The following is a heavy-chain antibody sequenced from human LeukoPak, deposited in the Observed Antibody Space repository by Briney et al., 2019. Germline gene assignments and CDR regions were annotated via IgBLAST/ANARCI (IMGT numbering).Heavy chain of an antibody. CDR2: IRYDGSSQ. CDR3: AKGHDYGRDY. CDR1: GFIFSNYG. D-gene: IGHD4-17*01. Sequence: PGGSLRLSCGASGFIFSNYGMHWVRQAPGKGLEWVAFIRYDGSSQSYADAVKGRFAISRDNSKNAMYLQMNSLRGDDSAVYFCAKGHDYGRDYWGQEPWSASPQ. J-gene: IGHJ4*01. V-gene: IGHV3-30*02.